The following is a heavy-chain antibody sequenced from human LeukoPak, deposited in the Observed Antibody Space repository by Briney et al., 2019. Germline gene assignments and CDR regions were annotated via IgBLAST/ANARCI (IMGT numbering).Heavy chain of an antibody. D-gene: IGHD2-2*01. Sequence: GGSLRLSCAASGFTFSSHAMTWVRQAPGKGLEWVSSISPSGRSTYYADSVKGRVTISRDNSKNTLSLQVNSLRVEDMAVYYCAKVGPADIVYYTYYYMDVWGKGTTVTVSS. J-gene: IGHJ6*03. CDR2: ISPSGRST. CDR1: GFTFSSHA. V-gene: IGHV3-23*01. CDR3: AKVGPADIVYYTYYYMDV.